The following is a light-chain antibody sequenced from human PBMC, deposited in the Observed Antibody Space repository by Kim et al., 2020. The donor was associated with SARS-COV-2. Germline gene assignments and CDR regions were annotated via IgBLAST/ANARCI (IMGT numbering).Light chain of an antibody. Sequence: FSPGERATLSCRASQSVSNSYVAWYKQRPGQAPRLLIYGASNRATGIPDRFSGGGSGTDFTLTISRLEPEDFAVYHCQQYGDSPYTFGQGTKLEIK. J-gene: IGKJ2*01. CDR3: QQYGDSPYT. CDR2: GAS. CDR1: QSVSNSY. V-gene: IGKV3-20*01.